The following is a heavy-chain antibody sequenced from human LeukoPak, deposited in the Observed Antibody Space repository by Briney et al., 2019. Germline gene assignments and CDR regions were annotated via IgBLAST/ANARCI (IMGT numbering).Heavy chain of an antibody. CDR2: ISAYNGNP. CDR1: VYSFTSYG. V-gene: IGHV1-18*01. Sequence: ASVKVSCKASVYSFTSYGICWVRQAPGQRVERMGWISAYNGNPNYAQKLQGRVTMTTDTSTSTAYMELRSLRSDDTAVYYCARVVGGPVPDGYWGQGTLVTVSS. D-gene: IGHD2-15*01. J-gene: IGHJ4*02. CDR3: ARVVGGPVPDGY.